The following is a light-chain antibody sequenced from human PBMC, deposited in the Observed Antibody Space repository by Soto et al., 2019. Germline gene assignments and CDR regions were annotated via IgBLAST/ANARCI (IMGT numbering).Light chain of an antibody. CDR2: EVS. CDR3: SSYTSSIKLV. J-gene: IGLJ1*01. Sequence: QSALTPPSSVSGSPGQSITISCTGTSSDIDGYNFVSWYQQHPGQAPKLVIYEVSNRPSGVFNRFSGSKSGNTASLTISGLQAGEEADYYGSSYTSSIKLVFGSGTKLTV. CDR1: SSDIDGYNF. V-gene: IGLV2-14*01.